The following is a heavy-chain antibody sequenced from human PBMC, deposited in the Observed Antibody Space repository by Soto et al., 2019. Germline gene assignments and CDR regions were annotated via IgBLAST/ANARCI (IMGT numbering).Heavy chain of an antibody. CDR2: INHSGST. J-gene: IGHJ4*02. D-gene: IGHD5-12*01. CDR3: ARGGNSGYVW. Sequence: QVQLQQWGAGLLKPSETLSLTCAVYGGSFSGYYWSWIRQPPGKGLEWIGEINHSGSTNYNPSLKSLVTISVDTSKNHFSLKLSSVTAADTAVYYCARGGNSGYVWWGQGTLVTVSS. CDR1: GGSFSGYY. V-gene: IGHV4-34*01.